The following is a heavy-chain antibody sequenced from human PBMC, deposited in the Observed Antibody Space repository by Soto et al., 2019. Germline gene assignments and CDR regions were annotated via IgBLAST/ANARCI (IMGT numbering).Heavy chain of an antibody. CDR3: ARDSPPVDY. Sequence: QVQLVQSGAEEKKPGASVKVSCKDSGYTFTSYGISWVRQAPRQGLEWMGWISAYNGNTKYAQKLQGRVTMTTDTSRSTAYMELRSLRSDATAVYYCARDSPPVDYWGQGTLVTVSS. CDR2: ISAYNGNT. V-gene: IGHV1-18*01. J-gene: IGHJ4*02. CDR1: GYTFTSYG.